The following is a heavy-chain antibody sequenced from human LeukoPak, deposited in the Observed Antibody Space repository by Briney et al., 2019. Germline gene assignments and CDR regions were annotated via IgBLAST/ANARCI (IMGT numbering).Heavy chain of an antibody. D-gene: IGHD2-15*01. CDR2: IIPILGIA. CDR3: ARVRGSHCSGGSCYPIYADY. CDR1: GGTFSSYA. J-gene: IGHJ4*02. Sequence: ASVKVSCKASGGTFSSYAIIWVRQAPGQGLEWMGRIIPILGIANYAQKFQGRVTITADKSTSTAYMELSSLRSEDTAVYYCARVRGSHCSGGSCYPIYADYWGQGTMVTVSS. V-gene: IGHV1-69*04.